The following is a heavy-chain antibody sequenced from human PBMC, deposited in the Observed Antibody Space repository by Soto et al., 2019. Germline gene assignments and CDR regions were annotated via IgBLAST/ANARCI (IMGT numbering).Heavy chain of an antibody. J-gene: IGHJ6*02. V-gene: IGHV1-69*01. D-gene: IGHD1-26*01. CDR3: AREGGSYSTGAYGMDV. CDR1: GGTFSSYA. Sequence: QVQLVQSGAEVKKPGSSVKVSCKASGGTFSSYAISWVRQAPGQGLEWMGGIIPIFGTANYAQKFQGRVKITADESTSTAYMELSSLRSEDTAVYYCAREGGSYSTGAYGMDVWGQGTTVTVSS. CDR2: IIPIFGTA.